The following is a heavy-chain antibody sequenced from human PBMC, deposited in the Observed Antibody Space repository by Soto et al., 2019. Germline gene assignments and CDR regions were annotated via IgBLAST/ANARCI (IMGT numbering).Heavy chain of an antibody. Sequence: ESGGGVVQPGRSLRLSCAASGFTFSSYGMHWVPQAPGKGLEWVAVISYDGSNKYYADSVKGRFTISRDNSKNTLYLQMNSLRAEDTAVYYCAKDHLWNYPYYFDYWGQGTLVTVSS. CDR1: GFTFSSYG. J-gene: IGHJ4*02. CDR2: ISYDGSNK. CDR3: AKDHLWNYPYYFDY. D-gene: IGHD1-7*01. V-gene: IGHV3-30*18.